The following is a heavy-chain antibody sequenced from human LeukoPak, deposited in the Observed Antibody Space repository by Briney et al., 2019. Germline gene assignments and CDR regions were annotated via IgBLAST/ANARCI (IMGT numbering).Heavy chain of an antibody. V-gene: IGHV4-34*01. J-gene: IGHJ4*02. Sequence: SETLSLTCAVYGGSFSGYYWSWIRQPPGKGLEWIGEINHSGSTNYNPSLKSRVTISVDTSKNQFSLKLSSVTAADTAVYYCARGLSKGDLGPYYLDYWGQGTLVTVSS. D-gene: IGHD2-21*01. CDR2: INHSGST. CDR3: ARGLSKGDLGPYYLDY. CDR1: GGSFSGYY.